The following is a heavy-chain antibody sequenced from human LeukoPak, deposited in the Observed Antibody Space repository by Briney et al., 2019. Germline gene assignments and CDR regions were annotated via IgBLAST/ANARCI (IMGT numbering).Heavy chain of an antibody. CDR1: GYTFTGYY. CDR3: ARGYCSSTSCRYSEEDLDC. D-gene: IGHD2-2*01. Sequence: ASVKVSCKASGYTFTGYYMHWVRQAPGQGLEWMGWINPNSGGTNYAQKFQGRVTMTRDTSISTAYMELSRLRSDDTAVYYCARGYCSSTSCRYSEEDLDCWGQGTLVTVSS. V-gene: IGHV1-2*02. CDR2: INPNSGGT. J-gene: IGHJ4*02.